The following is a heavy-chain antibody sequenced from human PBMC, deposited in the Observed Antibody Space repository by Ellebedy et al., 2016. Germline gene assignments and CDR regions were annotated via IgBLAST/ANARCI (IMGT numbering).Heavy chain of an antibody. CDR3: ARSSSSWYGTGVYFQH. J-gene: IGHJ1*01. V-gene: IGHV1-8*01. Sequence: ASVKVSXXASGYTFTSYDINWVRQATGQGLEWMGWMNPNSGNTGYAQKFQGRVTMTRNTSISTAYMELSSLRSEDTAVYYCARSSSSWYGTGVYFQHWGQGTLVTVSS. D-gene: IGHD6-13*01. CDR1: GYTFTSYD. CDR2: MNPNSGNT.